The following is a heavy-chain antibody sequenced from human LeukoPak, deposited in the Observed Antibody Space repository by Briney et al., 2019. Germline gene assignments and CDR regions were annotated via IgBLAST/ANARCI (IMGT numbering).Heavy chain of an antibody. CDR3: ARGREYYYDMDV. V-gene: IGHV4-59*01. CDR2: IYYSGST. CDR1: GGSISSYY. J-gene: IGHJ6*03. Sequence: PSETLSLTCTVSGGSISSYYWSWIRQPPGKGLEWIGYIYYSGSTNYNPSLKSRVTISVDTSKNQFSLKLSSVTAADTAVYYCARGREYYYDMDVWGKGTTVTVSS.